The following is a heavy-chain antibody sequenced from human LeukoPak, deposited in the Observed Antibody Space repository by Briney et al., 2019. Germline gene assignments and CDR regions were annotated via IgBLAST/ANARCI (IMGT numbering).Heavy chain of an antibody. CDR1: GGTFSSYA. CDR2: SIPIFGTA. J-gene: IGHJ6*03. V-gene: IGHV1-69*05. Sequence: SVKVSCKASGGTFSSYAISWVRQAPGLGLEWMGGSIPIFGTANYAQKFQGRVTITTDESTSTAYMELSSLRSEDTAVYYCARAEYDFWSGYSPDGYYYMDVWGKGTTVTVSS. D-gene: IGHD3-3*01. CDR3: ARAEYDFWSGYSPDGYYYMDV.